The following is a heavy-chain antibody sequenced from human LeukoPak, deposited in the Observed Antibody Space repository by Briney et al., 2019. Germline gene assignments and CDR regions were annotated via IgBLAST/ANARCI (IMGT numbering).Heavy chain of an antibody. V-gene: IGHV4-59*11. CDR1: VGSLSGHY. J-gene: IGHJ3*01. CDR3: ARLLDNDFSGDPDTFDV. Sequence: PSETLSLTCTVSVGSLSGHYWSWIRQPPGKRLEGIGFVSYTGRTTYNPSLQSRVTRSIDTSKSQFSLKLPSVTSADTAVYSCARLLDNDFSGDPDTFDVWGQGTTVIVSS. D-gene: IGHD2-15*01. CDR2: VSYTGRT.